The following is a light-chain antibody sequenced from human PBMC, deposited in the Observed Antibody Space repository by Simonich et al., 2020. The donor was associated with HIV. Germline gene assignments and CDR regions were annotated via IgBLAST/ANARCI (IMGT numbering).Light chain of an antibody. V-gene: IGKV3-15*01. J-gene: IGKJ1*01. CDR2: DTS. CDR1: QSVSSK. Sequence: EIVMTQSPATLSVSPGGGATLSCRASQSVSSKLAWYQQRPGQAPRLLIYDTSARATGIPARFSGSGSGTEFTLTISSLQSEDFAVYYCQQYNKWPPWTFGQGTKVEI. CDR3: QQYNKWPPWT.